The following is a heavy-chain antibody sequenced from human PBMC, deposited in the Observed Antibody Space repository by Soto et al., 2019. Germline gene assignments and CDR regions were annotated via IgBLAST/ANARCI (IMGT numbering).Heavy chain of an antibody. CDR2: IKSKTDGETI. D-gene: IGHD2-8*01. CDR3: TTNGDYYYYYMDV. J-gene: IGHJ6*03. V-gene: IGHV3-15*01. Sequence: EVQLVESGGDLVKPGGSLRLSCAASGFTFNNAWMSWVRQAPGKGLEWVARIKSKTDGETITYAAPVKGRFTISREDSKDTLYLQMNSLKPEDTAVYYCTTNGDYYYYYMDVWGKGTTVAVSS. CDR1: GFTFNNAW.